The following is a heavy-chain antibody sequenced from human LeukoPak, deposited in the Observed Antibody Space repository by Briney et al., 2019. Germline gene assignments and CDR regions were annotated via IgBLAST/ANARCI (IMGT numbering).Heavy chain of an antibody. Sequence: SETLSLTCAVYGGSFSGYYWSWIRQPPGKGLEWIGEINHSGSTNYNPSLKSRVTISVDTSKNQFSLKLSSVTAADTAVYYCARNSRVVVVVAAFDDAFDIWGQGTMVTVSS. CDR2: INHSGST. V-gene: IGHV4-34*01. D-gene: IGHD2-15*01. CDR1: GGSFSGYY. J-gene: IGHJ3*02. CDR3: ARNSRVVVVVAAFDDAFDI.